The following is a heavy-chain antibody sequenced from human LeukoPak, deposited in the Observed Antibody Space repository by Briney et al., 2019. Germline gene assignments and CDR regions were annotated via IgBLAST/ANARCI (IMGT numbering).Heavy chain of an antibody. CDR1: GFTFNSYA. CDR3: AKDRAAMGDFDY. CDR2: ISGNGRST. D-gene: IGHD5-18*01. J-gene: IGHJ4*02. Sequence: QPGGSLRLSCAASGFTFNSYALTWVRQAPGKGLESVSTISGNGRSTFYAGSVKGRFTISRDNSKNTLYLQMNSLRAEDTAVYYCAKDRAAMGDFDYWGQGTLVTVSS. V-gene: IGHV3-23*01.